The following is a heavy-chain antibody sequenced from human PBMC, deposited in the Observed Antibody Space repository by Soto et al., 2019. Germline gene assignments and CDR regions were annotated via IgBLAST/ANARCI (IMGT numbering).Heavy chain of an antibody. CDR1: GYTFTGYY. J-gene: IGHJ5*02. CDR3: ARVLKRGYCSGGSCRGGFDP. Sequence: SVKVSCKASGYTFTGYYMHWVRQAPGQGLEWMGGIIPIFGTANYAQKFQGRVTITADEFTSTAYMELSSLRSEDTAVYYCARVLKRGYCSGGSCRGGFDPWGQGTLVTVSS. CDR2: IIPIFGTA. V-gene: IGHV1-69*13. D-gene: IGHD2-15*01.